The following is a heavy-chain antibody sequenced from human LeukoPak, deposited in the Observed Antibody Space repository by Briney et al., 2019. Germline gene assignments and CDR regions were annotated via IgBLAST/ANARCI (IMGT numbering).Heavy chain of an antibody. CDR1: GFTFSSYR. D-gene: IGHD6-19*01. J-gene: IGHJ4*02. CDR3: ARDRTGYSSGGGGY. Sequence: PGGSLRLSCAASGFTFSSYRRNWVRQAPGKGLEWVSSISSSSSYIYYADSVKGRFTISRDNAKNSLYLQMNSVRAEDTAVYYCARDRTGYSSGGGGYWGQGTLVTVSS. V-gene: IGHV3-21*01. CDR2: ISSSSSYI.